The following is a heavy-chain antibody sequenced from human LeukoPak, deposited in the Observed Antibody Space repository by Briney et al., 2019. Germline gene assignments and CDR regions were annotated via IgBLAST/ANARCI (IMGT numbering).Heavy chain of an antibody. CDR3: AKQRGLLEYYFDY. D-gene: IGHD3-10*01. Sequence: GGSLRLSCAASGFTFSSYAMSWVRQAPGEGLEWVSAISGSGGSTYYADSVKGRITISRDNSKNTLYLQMNSLRAEDTAVYYCAKQRGLLEYYFDYWGQGTLVTVSS. J-gene: IGHJ4*02. CDR1: GFTFSSYA. CDR2: ISGSGGST. V-gene: IGHV3-23*01.